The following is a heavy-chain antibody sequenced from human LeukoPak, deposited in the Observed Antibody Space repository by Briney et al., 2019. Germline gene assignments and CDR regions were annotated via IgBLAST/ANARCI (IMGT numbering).Heavy chain of an antibody. CDR3: ARLPLWGSGSYKFDP. CDR2: IYYSGST. J-gene: IGHJ5*02. Sequence: SETLSLTCTVSGGSISSYYWSWIRQPPGKGLEWIGYIYYSGSTNYNPSLKSRVTISVDTSKNQFSLKLSSVTAADTAVYYCARLPLWGSGSYKFDPWGQGTLVTVSS. V-gene: IGHV4-59*01. CDR1: GGSISSYY. D-gene: IGHD3-10*01.